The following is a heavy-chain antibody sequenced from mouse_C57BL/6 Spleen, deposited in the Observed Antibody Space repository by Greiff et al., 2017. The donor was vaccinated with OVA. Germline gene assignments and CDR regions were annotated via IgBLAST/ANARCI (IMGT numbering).Heavy chain of an antibody. CDR1: GFTFSSYA. CDR3: TRGAPLYYGSSLYYFDY. V-gene: IGHV5-9-1*02. CDR2: ISSGGDYI. Sequence: EVKLMESGEGLVKPGGSLKLSCAASGFTFSSYAMSWVRQTPEKRLEWVAYISSGGDYIYYADTVKGRFTISRDNARNTLYLQMSSLKSEDTAMYYCTRGAPLYYGSSLYYFDYWGKGTTLTVSS. J-gene: IGHJ2*01. D-gene: IGHD1-1*01.